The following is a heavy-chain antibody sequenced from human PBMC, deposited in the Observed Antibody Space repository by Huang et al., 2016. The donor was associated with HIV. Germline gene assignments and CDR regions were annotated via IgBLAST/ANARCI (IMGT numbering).Heavy chain of an antibody. CDR3: ARGLRFCCGGDCFPTHFQH. D-gene: IGHD2-21*02. CDR1: GGSFSGYQ. Sequence: QVRLAQWGAGLLKPSETLSLTCAVYGGSFSGYQWTWIRQSPGKGLEWIGEINHSVSATYNPSLKTRVTITCDMSKNQFSLKMTSLTVTDTAVYFCARGLRFCCGGDCFPTHFQHWSQG. V-gene: IGHV4-34*02. CDR2: INHSVSA. J-gene: IGHJ1*01.